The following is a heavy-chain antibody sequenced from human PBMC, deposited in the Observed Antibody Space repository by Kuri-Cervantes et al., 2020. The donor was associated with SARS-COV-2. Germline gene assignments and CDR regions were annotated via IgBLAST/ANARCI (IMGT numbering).Heavy chain of an antibody. J-gene: IGHJ3*02. V-gene: IGHV1-69*04. CDR1: GGTFSSYA. D-gene: IGHD6-13*01. CDR2: IIPILGTA. Sequence: SVKVSCKASGGTFSSYAISWVRQAPGQGLEWMGRIIPILGTANYAQKFQGRVTITADKSTSTAYMELSSLRSEDTAVYYCASSIAAAGWDAFDIWGQGTMVTVSS. CDR3: ASSIAAAGWDAFDI.